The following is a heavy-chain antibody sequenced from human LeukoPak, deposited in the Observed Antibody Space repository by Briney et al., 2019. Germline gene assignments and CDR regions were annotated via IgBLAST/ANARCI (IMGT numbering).Heavy chain of an antibody. CDR3: AKRVEGSGIRWFDP. Sequence: PGGSLRLSCAASGITFSISTMSWVRQAPGKGLEWVSSITADAAGTPYADSVKGRFTVSRDNSKNILYLQLNSLRVDDTAVYYCAKRVEGSGIRWFDPWGQGTLVTVSS. V-gene: IGHV3-23*01. CDR1: GITFSIST. D-gene: IGHD2-15*01. J-gene: IGHJ5*02. CDR2: ITADAAGT.